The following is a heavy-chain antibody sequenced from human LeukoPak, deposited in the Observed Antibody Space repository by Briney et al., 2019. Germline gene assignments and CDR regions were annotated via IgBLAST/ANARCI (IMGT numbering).Heavy chain of an antibody. CDR1: GGSISSSNW. CDR3: ARDTPGIAVAE. D-gene: IGHD6-19*01. CDR2: IYHSGST. V-gene: IGHV4-4*02. Sequence: SGTLSLTCAVSGGSISSSNWWSWVRQPPGKGLEWIGEIYHSGSTNYNPSLKSRVTISVDTSKNQFSLKLSSVTAADTAVYYCARDTPGIAVAEWGQGTLVTVSS. J-gene: IGHJ4*02.